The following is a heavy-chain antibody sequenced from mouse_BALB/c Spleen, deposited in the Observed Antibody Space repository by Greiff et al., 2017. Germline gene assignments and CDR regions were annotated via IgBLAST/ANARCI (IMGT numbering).Heavy chain of an antibody. V-gene: IGHV2-2*02. J-gene: IGHJ4*01. CDR2: IWSGGST. CDR1: GFSLTSYG. CDR3: ARELGRRGSYYAMDY. Sequence: VQGVESGPGLVQPSQSLSITCTVSGFSLTSYGVHWVRQSPGKGLEWLGVIWSGGSTDYNAAFISRLSISKDNSKSQVFFKMNSLQANDTAIYYCARELGRRGSYYAMDYWGQGTSVTVSS. D-gene: IGHD4-1*01.